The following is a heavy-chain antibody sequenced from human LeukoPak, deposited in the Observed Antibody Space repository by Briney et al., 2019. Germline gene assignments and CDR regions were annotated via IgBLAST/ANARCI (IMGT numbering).Heavy chain of an antibody. CDR1: GFTFSTYS. D-gene: IGHD5-12*01. J-gene: IGHJ4*02. V-gene: IGHV3-21*01. CDR2: ISSSSSYI. Sequence: GGSLRLSCTASGFTFSTYSMNWVRQAPGKGLEWVSSISSSSSYIYYADSVKGRFTISRDNAKNSLYLQMNSLRAEDTAVYYCAKDFGVYSGYDFFDYWGQGALVTVSS. CDR3: AKDFGVYSGYDFFDY.